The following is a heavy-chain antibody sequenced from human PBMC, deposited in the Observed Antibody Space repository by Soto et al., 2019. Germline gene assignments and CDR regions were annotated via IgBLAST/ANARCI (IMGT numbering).Heavy chain of an antibody. CDR3: AKSRPHGSGSYYRPYFDY. CDR2: MSYDTSNK. D-gene: IGHD3-10*01. J-gene: IGHJ4*02. Sequence: PGGSLRLSCAASGFTFSSYAMHWVRQAPGKGLEWVAVMSYDTSNKYYADSVKGRFTISRNNSKNTLYLEMNSLRAEDTAVYYCAKSRPHGSGSYYRPYFDYWGQGTLVTVSS. V-gene: IGHV3-30*04. CDR1: GFTFSSYA.